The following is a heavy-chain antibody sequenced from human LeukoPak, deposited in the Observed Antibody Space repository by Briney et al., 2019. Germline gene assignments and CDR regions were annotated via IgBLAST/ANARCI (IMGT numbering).Heavy chain of an antibody. CDR1: GCTVSSNY. D-gene: IGHD6-6*01. V-gene: IGHV3-66*01. Sequence: PGGSLRPSCAASGCTVSSNYMSWVRRDPGKGLEWVSVIYSGGSAYYADSVKGRFTLSRDNPKNTLYLQMNSLRAEDTAVYYCGRDQVSISSTSAYWGQGTLVTVSS. CDR2: IYSGGSA. CDR3: GRDQVSISSTSAY. J-gene: IGHJ4*02.